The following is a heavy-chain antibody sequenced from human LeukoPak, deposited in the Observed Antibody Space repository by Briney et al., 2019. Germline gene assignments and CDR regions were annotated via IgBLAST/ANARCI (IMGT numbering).Heavy chain of an antibody. Sequence: GGSLRLSCAASGFTFSSYWMHWVRQAPGKGLVWVSRINSDGSSTSYADSVKGRFTISRDSAKNTLYLQMNSLRAEDTAVYYCARDGSSADDWFDPWGQGTLVTVSS. CDR3: ARDGSSADDWFDP. CDR1: GFTFSSYW. CDR2: INSDGSST. V-gene: IGHV3-74*01. D-gene: IGHD6-19*01. J-gene: IGHJ5*02.